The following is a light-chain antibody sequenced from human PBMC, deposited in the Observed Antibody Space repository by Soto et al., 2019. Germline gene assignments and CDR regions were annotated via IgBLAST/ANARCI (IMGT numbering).Light chain of an antibody. CDR3: QQSYDSRA. J-gene: IGKJ1*01. CDR1: QSISSF. V-gene: IGKV1-39*01. Sequence: IQMTQSPSSLSASLGDRITIPCRASQSISSFLNWYQQKPGEAPKVLIYTTSTLQSGVPSRFSGSGSGTDFTLTISSLQPEDFATYYCQQSYDSRAFGQGTKVDIK. CDR2: TTS.